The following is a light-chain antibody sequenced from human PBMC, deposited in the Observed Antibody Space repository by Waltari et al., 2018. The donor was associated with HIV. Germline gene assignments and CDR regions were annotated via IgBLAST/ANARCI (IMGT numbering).Light chain of an antibody. CDR2: AAS. CDR1: QGVGRY. CDR3: QQLNGYPRT. V-gene: IGKV1-9*01. J-gene: IGKJ1*01. Sequence: DIHLTQSPSFLSASVGDRVSISCRASQGVGRYLAWYQQKIGKAPKLLIYAASALQSGVPSRVSGSGSVTEFTLSISSLQPEDFATYYCQQLNGYPRTFVQGTKVERK.